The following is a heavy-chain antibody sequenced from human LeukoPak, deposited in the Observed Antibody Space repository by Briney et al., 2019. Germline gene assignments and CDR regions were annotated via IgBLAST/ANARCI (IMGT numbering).Heavy chain of an antibody. J-gene: IGHJ4*02. CDR1: GFTFSSYA. Sequence: PGGSLRLSCAASGFTFSSYAMSWVRQAPGKGLEWVSAISGSGGSTYYADSVKGRFTISRDNSKNTLCLQMDSLRAEDTAVYYCASSHQLLALGDYWGQGTLVTVSS. CDR2: ISGSGGST. V-gene: IGHV3-23*01. D-gene: IGHD2-2*01. CDR3: ASSHQLLALGDY.